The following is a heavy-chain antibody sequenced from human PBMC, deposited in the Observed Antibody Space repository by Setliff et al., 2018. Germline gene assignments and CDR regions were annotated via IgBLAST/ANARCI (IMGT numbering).Heavy chain of an antibody. Sequence: SVKVSCKASRGTFSSYGITWVRQAPGQGLEWMGGIIPIFGTTDYAQKFQGRVTITTDESTRTAYMEMSSLRSEDTAVYYCAKERGDIVSTTSYYYYMDVWGKGTTGTVS. J-gene: IGHJ6*03. CDR3: AKERGDIVSTTSYYYYMDV. V-gene: IGHV1-69*05. CDR2: IIPIFGTT. CDR1: RGTFSSYG. D-gene: IGHD5-12*01.